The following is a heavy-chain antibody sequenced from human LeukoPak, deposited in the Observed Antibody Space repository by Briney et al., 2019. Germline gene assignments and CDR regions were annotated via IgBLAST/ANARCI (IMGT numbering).Heavy chain of an antibody. CDR1: GHTFTSYD. D-gene: IGHD4-17*01. CDR2: MNPNSGNT. V-gene: IGHV1-8*03. Sequence: ASVKVSCKASGHTFTSYDINWVRQATGQGLEWMGWMNPNSGNTGYAQKFQGRVTITRNTSISTAYMELSSLRSEDTAVYYCAGERTTRISGIDYWGQGTLVTVSS. CDR3: AGERTTRISGIDY. J-gene: IGHJ4*02.